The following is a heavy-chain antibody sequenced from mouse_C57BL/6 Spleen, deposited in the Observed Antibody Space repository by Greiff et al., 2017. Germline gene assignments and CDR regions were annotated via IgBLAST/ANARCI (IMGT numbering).Heavy chain of an antibody. CDR2: ISDGGSYT. Sequence: EVKLVESGGGLVKPGGSLKLSCAASGFTFSSYAMSWVSQTPEKRLEWVATISDGGSYTYYTDKVKGRSTISRDNAKNNLYLQMSLLKSADTAMYYCASYGNYVRFAYWGQGTLVTVSA. V-gene: IGHV5-4*03. CDR1: GFTFSSYA. CDR3: ASYGNYVRFAY. J-gene: IGHJ3*01. D-gene: IGHD2-1*01.